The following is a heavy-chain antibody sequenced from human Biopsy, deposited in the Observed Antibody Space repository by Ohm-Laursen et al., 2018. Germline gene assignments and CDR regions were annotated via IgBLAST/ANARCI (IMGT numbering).Heavy chain of an antibody. V-gene: IGHV1-69*06. CDR1: GDRFSNYP. Sequence: SSVKVSCKVSGDRFSNYPISWVRQAPGQGLEWMGGIIPIFNTPKYAQRFQGRVTNTADRSTTTAYMELSSLRSEDTAVYYCARDTELLSIGLDYNFGMVVWGQGTTVTVSS. CDR3: ARDTELLSIGLDYNFGMVV. J-gene: IGHJ6*02. D-gene: IGHD1-14*01. CDR2: IIPIFNTP.